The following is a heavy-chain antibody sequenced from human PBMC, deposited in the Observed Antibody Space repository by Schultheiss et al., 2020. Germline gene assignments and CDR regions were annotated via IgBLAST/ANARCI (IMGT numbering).Heavy chain of an antibody. J-gene: IGHJ4*02. V-gene: IGHV4-39*01. CDR3: ARVSYSSSPFDY. CDR1: GGSISGSRYY. Sequence: SETLSLTCTVSGGSISGSRYYWGWIRRPPGKGLEWIGSIYYTGGTYYNPSLKSPVTISVDTSKNQFSLKLSSVTAADTAVYYCARVSYSSSPFDYWGQGTLVTVSS. CDR2: IYYTGGT. D-gene: IGHD6-6*01.